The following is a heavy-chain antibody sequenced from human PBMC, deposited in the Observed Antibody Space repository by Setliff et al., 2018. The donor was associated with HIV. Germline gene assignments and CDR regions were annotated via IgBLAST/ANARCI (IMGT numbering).Heavy chain of an antibody. CDR3: ARDFRSMRGGYADYFDY. CDR2: INPKSGDT. V-gene: IGHV1-2*02. Sequence: ASVKVSCKASGYRFIGYYMHWVRQAPGQGLEWLGWINPKSGDTTYAQKFQGRVTMTRDTSINTAYMELSRLRSDDTAMYYCARDFRSMRGGYADYFDYWGRGVLVTVSS. J-gene: IGHJ4*02. D-gene: IGHD5-12*01. CDR1: GYRFIGYY.